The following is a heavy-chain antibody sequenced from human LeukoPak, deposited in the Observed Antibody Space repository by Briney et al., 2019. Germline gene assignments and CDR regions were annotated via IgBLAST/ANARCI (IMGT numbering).Heavy chain of an antibody. CDR2: ISTSSSYI. V-gene: IGHV3-21*01. D-gene: IGHD2-15*01. Sequence: GGSLRLSYAASGFTFSTNSMNWVRQAPGKGLEWVSSISTSSSYIFYADSVKGRFTISRDNAKNSLYLQMNSLRAEDTAVYYCARCSGGSYYHSDDYWGQGTLVTVSS. CDR3: ARCSGGSYYHSDDY. CDR1: GFTFSTNS. J-gene: IGHJ4*02.